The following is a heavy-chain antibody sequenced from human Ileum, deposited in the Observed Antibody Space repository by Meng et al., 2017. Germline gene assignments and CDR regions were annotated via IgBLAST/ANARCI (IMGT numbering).Heavy chain of an antibody. CDR3: ARSGVTTVTYLD. V-gene: IGHV4-34*01. CDR1: GGSFSTYY. J-gene: IGHJ4*02. Sequence: VQLQRWGAGLLKPAGTLSLTCAIGGGSFSTYYWSWIRQPPGKGLEWIGEISRSGTTNYNPSLKSRVTISVDTSKNQFSLTVTSVTAADSALYYCARSGVTTVTYLDWGQGTLVTVSS. D-gene: IGHD4-11*01. CDR2: ISRSGTT.